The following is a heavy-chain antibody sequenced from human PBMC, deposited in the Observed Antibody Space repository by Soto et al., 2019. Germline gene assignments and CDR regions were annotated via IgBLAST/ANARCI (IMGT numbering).Heavy chain of an antibody. CDR2: ISYDGSNK. J-gene: IGHJ6*02. V-gene: IGHV3-30*18. D-gene: IGHD6-19*01. Sequence: QVQLVESGGGVVQPGRSLRLSCAASGFTFSSYGMHWVRQAPGKGLEWVAVISYDGSNKYYADSVKGRFTISRDNSKNTLYLQMNSLRAEDTAVYYCAKDQRLLGRLVNYYYGMDVWGQGTTVTVSS. CDR3: AKDQRLLGRLVNYYYGMDV. CDR1: GFTFSSYG.